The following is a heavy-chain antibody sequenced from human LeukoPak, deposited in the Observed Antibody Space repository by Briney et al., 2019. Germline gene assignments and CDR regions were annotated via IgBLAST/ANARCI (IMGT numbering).Heavy chain of an antibody. Sequence: ASVKVSCKASGYSFAVYYMHWVRPAPGQGLEWMGWIKPNSGGTRSAQKFQGRVTMTRDTSISTAYMELSSLRYDDTAVYYCATNILVRDIINWFDPWGQGTLVTVSS. CDR2: IKPNSGGT. J-gene: IGHJ5*02. CDR3: ATNILVRDIINWFDP. D-gene: IGHD3-10*01. CDR1: GYSFAVYY. V-gene: IGHV1-2*02.